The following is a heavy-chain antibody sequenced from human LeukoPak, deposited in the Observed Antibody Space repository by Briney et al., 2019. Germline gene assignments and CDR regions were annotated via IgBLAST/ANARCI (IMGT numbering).Heavy chain of an antibody. CDR3: ARRGIAAHFDY. D-gene: IGHD6-6*01. CDR1: GGSISSYY. J-gene: IGHJ4*02. Sequence: SETLSLTCTVSGGSISSYYWSWVRQPPGKGLEWIGYIYYSGSTNYNPSLKSRVTISVDTSKNQFSLKLSSVTAADTAVYYCARRGIAAHFDYWGQGTLVTVSS. V-gene: IGHV4-59*01. CDR2: IYYSGST.